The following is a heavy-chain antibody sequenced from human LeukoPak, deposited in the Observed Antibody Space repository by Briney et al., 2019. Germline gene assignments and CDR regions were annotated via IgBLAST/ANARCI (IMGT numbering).Heavy chain of an antibody. Sequence: ASVKVSCKASGYTFTSYYMHWVRQAPGQGLEWMGIINPSGGSTSYAQKFQGRVTMTRDMSTSTVYMELSSLRSEDTAVYYCARGIQLELRHSDYYYYYMDVWGKGTTVTVSS. V-gene: IGHV1-46*01. CDR2: INPSGGST. CDR1: GYTFTSYY. D-gene: IGHD1-7*01. J-gene: IGHJ6*03. CDR3: ARGIQLELRHSDYYYYYMDV.